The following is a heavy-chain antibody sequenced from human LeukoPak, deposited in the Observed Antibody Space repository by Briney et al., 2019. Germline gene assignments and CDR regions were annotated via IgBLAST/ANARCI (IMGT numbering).Heavy chain of an antibody. D-gene: IGHD3-22*01. CDR3: ARPLTYYYDSSGYSSDY. CDR2: INPNSGGT. CDR1: GYTFTGYY. J-gene: IGHJ4*02. V-gene: IGHV1-2*06. Sequence: GASVKVSCKASGYTFTGYYMHWVRQAPGQGLEWMGRINPNSGGTNYAQKFQGRVTMTRDTSISTAYMELSRLRSDDKAVYYCARPLTYYYDSSGYSSDYWGQGTLVTVSS.